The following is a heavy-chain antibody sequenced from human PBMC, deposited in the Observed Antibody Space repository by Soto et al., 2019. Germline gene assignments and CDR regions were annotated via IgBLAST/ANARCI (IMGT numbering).Heavy chain of an antibody. Sequence: PGGSLRLSCAASGFTFSSYDMSWVRQAPGKGLVWVSHINSDGSTIVYADSVKGRFTISRDNAKNTLYLQMNSLRVEDTAVYFCARDRGLPDSFDIWGQGTMVTVSS. V-gene: IGHV3-74*01. CDR1: GFTFSSYD. CDR2: INSDGSTI. CDR3: ARDRGLPDSFDI. J-gene: IGHJ3*02. D-gene: IGHD3-10*01.